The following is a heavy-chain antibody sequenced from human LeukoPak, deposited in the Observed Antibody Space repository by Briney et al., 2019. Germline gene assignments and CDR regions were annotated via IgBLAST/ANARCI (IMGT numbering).Heavy chain of an antibody. CDR3: AKRTGVTELHFDH. V-gene: IGHV3-23*01. J-gene: IGHJ4*02. CDR1: GFTFSNYV. D-gene: IGHD1-7*01. Sequence: GGSLRLSCAASGFTFSNYVMGWVRQAPGKGLEWVSAISGNSVGADYADSVRGRFTISRDNSKNTLYQQMNSLRAEDTAVYYCAKRTGVTELHFDHWGQGTLVTVSS. CDR2: ISGNSVGA.